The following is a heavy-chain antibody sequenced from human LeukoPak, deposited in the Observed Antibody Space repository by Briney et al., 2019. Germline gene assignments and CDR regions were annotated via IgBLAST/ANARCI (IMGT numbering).Heavy chain of an antibody. CDR1: GFTFSSYS. CDR2: ISSSSSTI. V-gene: IGHV3-48*01. J-gene: IGHJ4*02. Sequence: GGSLRRSCAASGFTFSSYSMNWVRQAPGKGLEWVSYISSSSSTIYYADSVKGRFTISRDNAKNSLYLQMNSLRAEDTAVYYCAKAMRSFLEWSSPDYWGQGTLVTVSS. CDR3: AKAMRSFLEWSSPDY. D-gene: IGHD3-3*02.